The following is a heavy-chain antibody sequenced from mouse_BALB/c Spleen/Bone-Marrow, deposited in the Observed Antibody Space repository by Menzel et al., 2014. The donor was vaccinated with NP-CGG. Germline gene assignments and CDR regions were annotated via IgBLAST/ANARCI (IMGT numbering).Heavy chain of an antibody. D-gene: IGHD1-1*01. CDR3: ARPTTVVATGGSFDY. CDR1: GFTFSSYG. J-gene: IGHJ2*01. Sequence: EVKLVESGGDLVKPGGSLKLSCAASGFTFSSYGMSLVRQTPDKRLEWVATIGSGGSYTYYPNRVKGRLTISRDNAKNNLYRQMSSLKSEDTAMYYCARPTTVVATGGSFDYWGQGTTLTVSS. CDR2: IGSGGSYT. V-gene: IGHV5-6*01.